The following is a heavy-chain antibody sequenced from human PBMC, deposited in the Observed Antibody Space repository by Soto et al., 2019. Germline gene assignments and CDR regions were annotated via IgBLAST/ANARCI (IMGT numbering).Heavy chain of an antibody. CDR1: GGSFSGCY. CDR3: ARDKITGLFDF. CDR2: INHSGST. Sequence: SETLSLTCAVYGGSFSGCYWTWIRQPPGTGLEWIGEINHSGSTNYNPSLKSRVTISVDTSKNQFSLKLTSVTAADTAVYYCARDKITGLFDFWGQGTLVTVSA. V-gene: IGHV4-34*01. D-gene: IGHD2-8*02. J-gene: IGHJ4*02.